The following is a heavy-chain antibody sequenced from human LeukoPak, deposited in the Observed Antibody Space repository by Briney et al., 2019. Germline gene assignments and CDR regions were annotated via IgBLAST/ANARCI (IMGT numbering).Heavy chain of an antibody. J-gene: IGHJ3*02. V-gene: IGHV3-20*04. Sequence: GGSLRLSCAAPGFTFDDYGMSWVRRAPGRGLEWVSGINWNGGSTGYADSVKGRFTISRDNAKNSLYLQMNSLRAEDTALYYCARDIVTGTKGGNDAFDIWGQGTMVTVSS. D-gene: IGHD1-7*01. CDR1: GFTFDDYG. CDR3: ARDIVTGTKGGNDAFDI. CDR2: INWNGGST.